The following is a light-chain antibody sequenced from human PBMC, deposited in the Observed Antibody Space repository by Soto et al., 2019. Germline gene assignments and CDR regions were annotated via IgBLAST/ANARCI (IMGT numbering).Light chain of an antibody. CDR1: QSHLHSNGYNY. CDR3: IQALQPPLT. J-gene: IGKJ5*01. Sequence: DIVMTQSPRSLPVTPGEPASISCRSSQSHLHSNGYNYFDWYLQKAGQSPQLLIYLGSNRASGVPDRFSGSGSGTEFTLKISRVEAEDVGVYYCIQALQPPLTFGQGTRLEIK. CDR2: LGS. V-gene: IGKV2-28*01.